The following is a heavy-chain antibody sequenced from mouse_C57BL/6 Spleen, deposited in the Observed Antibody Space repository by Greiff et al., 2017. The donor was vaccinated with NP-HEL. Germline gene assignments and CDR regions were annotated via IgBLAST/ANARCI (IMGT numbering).Heavy chain of an antibody. CDR1: GFTFSSYT. J-gene: IGHJ2*01. D-gene: IGHD1-1*01. V-gene: IGHV5-9*01. CDR3: ARHAYGSSLYYFDY. CDR2: ISGGGGNT. Sequence: EVQVVESGGGLVKPGGSLKLSCAASGFTFSSYTMSWVRQTPEKRLEWVATISGGGGNTYYPDSVKGRFTISRDNAKNTLYLQLSSLRSEDTALYYCARHAYGSSLYYFDYWGQGTTLTVSS.